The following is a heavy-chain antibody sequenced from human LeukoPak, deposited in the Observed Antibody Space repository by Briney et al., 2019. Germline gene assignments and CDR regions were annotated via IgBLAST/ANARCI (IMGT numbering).Heavy chain of an antibody. Sequence: ASVKVSCKASGYSFTGYYLHWVRQAPGQGLEWMGWINPNTGGTKYAQKFQGRVTMTRDTSISTAYMELSRLRSDDTAVYYCARSAATTKNYYYYMDVWGKGTTVTVSS. D-gene: IGHD1-26*01. CDR1: GYSFTGYY. V-gene: IGHV1-2*02. CDR3: ARSAATTKNYYYYMDV. CDR2: INPNTGGT. J-gene: IGHJ6*03.